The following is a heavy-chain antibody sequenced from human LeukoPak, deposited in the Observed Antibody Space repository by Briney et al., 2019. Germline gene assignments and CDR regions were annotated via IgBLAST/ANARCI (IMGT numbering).Heavy chain of an antibody. CDR3: VRLNTYDDFDY. D-gene: IGHD3-3*01. J-gene: IGHJ4*02. CDR2: VHYSGRT. CDR1: RGSMNGHS. V-gene: IGHV4-59*11. Sequence: SETLSLTCTVSRGSMNGHSWSRIRQPPATGLEWIGNVHYSGRTTYSPSLKSRVAISLDTSKNQFSLILSSVTAADSAMYYCVRLNTYDDFDYWGQGTLVTVPS.